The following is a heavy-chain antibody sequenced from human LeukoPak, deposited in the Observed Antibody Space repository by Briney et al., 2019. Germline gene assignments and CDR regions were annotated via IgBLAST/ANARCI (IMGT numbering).Heavy chain of an antibody. J-gene: IGHJ5*02. D-gene: IGHD6-19*01. Sequence: ASVKVSCKASGYTFTSYGISWVRQAPGQGLEWMGWISTYNGNTNYAQKLQDRVTMTTDTSTDTAYMELRNLRSDDTAVYYCARDQIRKAVAANWFDPWGQGTLVTVSS. CDR2: ISTYNGNT. CDR3: ARDQIRKAVAANWFDP. CDR1: GYTFTSYG. V-gene: IGHV1-18*01.